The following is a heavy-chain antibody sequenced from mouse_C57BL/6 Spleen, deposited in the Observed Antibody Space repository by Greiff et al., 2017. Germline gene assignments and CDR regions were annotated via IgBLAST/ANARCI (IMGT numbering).Heavy chain of an antibody. Sequence: DVKLVESGGGLVQPGGSLSLSCAASGFTFTDYYMSWVRQPPGKALAWLGFIRNKANGYTTEYSASVKGRFTISRDNSQSILYLQMHALRAEDRATYYCARPPYGNDRYFDVWGTGTTVTVSS. J-gene: IGHJ1*03. CDR1: GFTFTDYY. CDR2: IRNKANGYTT. D-gene: IGHD2-2*01. V-gene: IGHV7-3*01. CDR3: ARPPYGNDRYFDV.